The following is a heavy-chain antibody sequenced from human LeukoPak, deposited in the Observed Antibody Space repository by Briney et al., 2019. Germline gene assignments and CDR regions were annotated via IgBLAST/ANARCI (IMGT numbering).Heavy chain of an antibody. V-gene: IGHV1-2*02. D-gene: IGHD2/OR15-2a*01. J-gene: IGHJ3*02. CDR1: GYTFTGYY. CDR3: ARENYLSRAFDI. CDR2: INPNSGGT. Sequence: ASVKVSCKASGYTFTGYYMHWVRQAPGQGLEWMGWINPNSGGTNYAQKFQGRVTMTRDTSISTAYMELSRLRSDDMAVYYCARENYLSRAFDIWGQGTMVTVSS.